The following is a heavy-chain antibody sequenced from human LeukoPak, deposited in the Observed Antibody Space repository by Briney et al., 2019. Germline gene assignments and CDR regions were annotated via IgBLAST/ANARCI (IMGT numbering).Heavy chain of an antibody. CDR2: IYPGDSDT. D-gene: IGHD3-16*02. J-gene: IGHJ4*02. CDR1: GYSFISYW. Sequence: GESLKISRKGSGYSFISYWIGWVRQMPGKGLEWMGIIYPGDSDTRYSPSFQGQVTISADKSISTAYLQWNSLKASDTAMYYCARMIGLGEVSPYFDYWGQGSLVTVSS. CDR3: ARMIGLGEVSPYFDY. V-gene: IGHV5-51*01.